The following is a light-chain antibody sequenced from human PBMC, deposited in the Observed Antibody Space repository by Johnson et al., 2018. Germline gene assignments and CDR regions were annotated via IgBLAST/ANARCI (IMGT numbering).Light chain of an antibody. Sequence: QSVLTQPPSVSAAPGQKVTISCSGSSSNIGNNYVSWYQQLPGTAPKLLIYENNKRPSGIPDRFSGSKSGTSATLGITGLQTGDEADYYCETWDSSMSAGNVFGTGTKVPVL. V-gene: IGLV1-51*02. CDR3: ETWDSSMSAGNV. J-gene: IGLJ1*01. CDR2: ENN. CDR1: SSNIGNNY.